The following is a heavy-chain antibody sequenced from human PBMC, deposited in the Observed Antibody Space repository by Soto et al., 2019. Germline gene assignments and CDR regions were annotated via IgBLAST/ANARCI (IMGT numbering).Heavy chain of an antibody. CDR3: ARNNYGDTYSFDY. CDR2: IYYSGST. D-gene: IGHD4-17*01. Sequence: QVQLQESGPGLVKPSQTLSLTCTVSGGSISSGAYYWSWVRQPPGKGLEWIGYIYYSGSTYYNPSLKSRLTISVATSKDQFSLKLSSVTATDTAVYYCARNNYGDTYSFDYWRQGTLVTVSS. J-gene: IGHJ4*02. CDR1: GGSISSGAYY. V-gene: IGHV4-30-4*01.